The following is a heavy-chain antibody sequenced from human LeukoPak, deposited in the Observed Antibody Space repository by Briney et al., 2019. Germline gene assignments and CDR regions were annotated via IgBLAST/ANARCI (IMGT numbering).Heavy chain of an antibody. Sequence: GGSLRLSCAASGFTVSSNYMSWVRQAPGEGLEWVSVIYSGGSTYYADSVKGRFTISRDNSKNTLYLQMNSLRAEDTAVYYCARDAYDSSGYYLSYYYYGMDVWGQGTTVTVSS. CDR3: ARDAYDSSGYYLSYYYYGMDV. CDR2: IYSGGST. D-gene: IGHD3-22*01. CDR1: GFTVSSNY. J-gene: IGHJ6*02. V-gene: IGHV3-66*01.